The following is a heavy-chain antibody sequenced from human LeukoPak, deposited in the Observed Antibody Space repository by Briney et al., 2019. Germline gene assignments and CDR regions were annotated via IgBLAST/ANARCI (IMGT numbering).Heavy chain of an antibody. V-gene: IGHV3-23*01. CDR2: ISGSGGST. D-gene: IGHD3-10*01. CDR3: AREITMVRGVAY. Sequence: PGGSLRLSCAASEFTFSSYAMSWVRQAPGKGLEWVSAISGSGGSTYYADSVKGRFTISRDNSKNTLYLQMNSLRAEDTAVYYCAREITMVRGVAYWGQGTLVTVSS. J-gene: IGHJ4*02. CDR1: EFTFSSYA.